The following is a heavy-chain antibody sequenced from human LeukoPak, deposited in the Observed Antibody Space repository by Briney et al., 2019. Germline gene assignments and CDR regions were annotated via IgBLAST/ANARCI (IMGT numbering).Heavy chain of an antibody. Sequence: EASVKVSCKVSGGIFSSYAISWVRQAPGQGLEWMGGIIPIFGTANYAQTCTGRVTLTRDPSTSTVYMELGSLMSEDTAVSYCAKFAVHRRLTVAGQFGLDYWGQGTLVTVSS. CDR2: IIPIFGTA. CDR3: AKFAVHRRLTVAGQFGLDY. D-gene: IGHD6-19*01. V-gene: IGHV1-69*05. J-gene: IGHJ4*02. CDR1: GGIFSSYA.